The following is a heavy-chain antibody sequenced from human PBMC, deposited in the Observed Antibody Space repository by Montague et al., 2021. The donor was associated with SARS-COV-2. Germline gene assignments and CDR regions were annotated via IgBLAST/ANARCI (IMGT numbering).Heavy chain of an antibody. V-gene: IGHV4-39*07. Sequence: SETLSLTCTVSVGSINSNNCYWGWIRQPPGKALEWIGSIYYSGSTYYNPSLKSRVTMSVDTSENQFSLKLSSVTAADTAVYYCARDGFYYDRSGPSNFDYWGQGTLVTVSS. D-gene: IGHD3-22*01. CDR2: IYYSGST. CDR1: VGSINSNNCY. J-gene: IGHJ4*02. CDR3: ARDGFYYDRSGPSNFDY.